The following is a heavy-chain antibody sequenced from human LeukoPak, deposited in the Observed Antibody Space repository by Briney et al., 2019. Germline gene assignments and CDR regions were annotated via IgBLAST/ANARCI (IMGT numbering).Heavy chain of an antibody. D-gene: IGHD2-15*01. J-gene: IGHJ4*02. CDR1: GGSISSYY. CDR2: IYYSGST. Sequence: SETLSLTCTVSGGSISSYYWSWIRQPPGKGLEWNGYIYYSGSTNYNPSLKSRVTISVDTSKNQFSLKLSSVTAADTAVYYCARVRVAMRVFDYWGQGTLVTVSS. V-gene: IGHV4-59*08. CDR3: ARVRVAMRVFDY.